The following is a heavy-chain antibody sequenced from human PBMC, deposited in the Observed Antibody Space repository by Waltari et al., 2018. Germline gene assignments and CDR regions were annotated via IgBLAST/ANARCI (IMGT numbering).Heavy chain of an antibody. J-gene: IGHJ6*03. CDR1: GGSFSGYY. D-gene: IGHD6-6*01. CDR3: ARGLSCSSSSVYMDV. CDR2: INHSGST. V-gene: IGHV4-34*01. Sequence: QVQLQQWGAGLLKPSETLSLTCAVYGGSFSGYYWSWIRHPPGKGLEWIGEINHSGSTNYNPSLKSRVTISVDTSKNQFSLKLSSVTAADTAVYYCARGLSCSSSSVYMDVWGKGTTVTVSS.